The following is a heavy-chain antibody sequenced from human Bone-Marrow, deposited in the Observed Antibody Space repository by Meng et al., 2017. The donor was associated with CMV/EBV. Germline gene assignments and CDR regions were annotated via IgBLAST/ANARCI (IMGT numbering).Heavy chain of an antibody. D-gene: IGHD2-2*02. CDR2: IRYDGSNE. CDR3: AIVAGYTASG. CDR1: GFTFSSYA. V-gene: IGHV3-30*02. Sequence: GGSRRLSCAASGFTFSSYAMHWVRQAPGKGLEWLAFIRYDGSNEYYADSVKGRFTISRDNSKNSLYLQMNSLRAEETAVYYCAIVAGYTASGWGQGTLVTVSS. J-gene: IGHJ4*02.